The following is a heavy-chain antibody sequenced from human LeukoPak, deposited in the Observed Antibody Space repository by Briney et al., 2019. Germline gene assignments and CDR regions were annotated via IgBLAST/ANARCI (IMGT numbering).Heavy chain of an antibody. CDR3: AREPEGGGYYLHSDY. CDR1: GGSISSYY. V-gene: IGHV4-59*12. Sequence: PSETLSLTCTVSGGSISSYYWSWIRQPPGKGLEWIGYIYYSGSTNYNPSLKSRVTISVDTSKNQFSLKVNSVTAADTAVYYCAREPEGGGYYLHSDYWGQGTLVTVSS. CDR2: IYYSGST. J-gene: IGHJ4*02. D-gene: IGHD3-22*01.